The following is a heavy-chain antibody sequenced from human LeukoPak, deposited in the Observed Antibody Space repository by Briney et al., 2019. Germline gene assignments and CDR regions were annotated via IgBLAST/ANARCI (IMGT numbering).Heavy chain of an antibody. V-gene: IGHV3-23*01. D-gene: IGHD4-17*01. CDR2: ISGSGGST. J-gene: IGHJ4*02. Sequence: PGGSLRLSCAASGFTFSSYSMNWVRQAPGKGLEWVSAISGSGGSTYYADSVKGRFTISRDNSKNTLYLQMNSLRAEDTAVYYCAKTGDYGGGLDYWGQGTLVTVSS. CDR3: AKTGDYGGGLDY. CDR1: GFTFSSYS.